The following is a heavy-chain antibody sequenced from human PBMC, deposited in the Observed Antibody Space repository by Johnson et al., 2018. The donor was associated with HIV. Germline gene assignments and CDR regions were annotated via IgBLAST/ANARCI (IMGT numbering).Heavy chain of an antibody. CDR1: GFTFGDYG. Sequence: VQLVESGGSMVRPGGSLRLSCVASGFTFGDYGMSWVRQAPWKGLEWVSGINWNGGSTDYADSVKGRFTISRDNANNSLYLQMNSLRAEDTALYYCAKYYYDSSGRYMTYAFDMWGQGTMVIVSS. J-gene: IGHJ3*02. CDR3: AKYYYDSSGRYMTYAFDM. D-gene: IGHD3-22*01. CDR2: INWNGGST. V-gene: IGHV3-20*04.